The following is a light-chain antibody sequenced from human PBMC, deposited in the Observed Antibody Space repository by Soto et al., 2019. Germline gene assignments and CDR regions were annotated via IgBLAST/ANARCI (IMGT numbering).Light chain of an antibody. V-gene: IGLV2-14*01. CDR1: SSDVGGYNY. Sequence: QSALTQPASVSGSPGQSITISCTGNSSDVGGYNYVSWYQQHPGKATTLMIYDVSNRPSGVSNRFSGSKSGNTASLTISGLQAEDEADYYCSSYTSSSPLVFGTGSKVTVL. J-gene: IGLJ1*01. CDR3: SSYTSSSPLV. CDR2: DVS.